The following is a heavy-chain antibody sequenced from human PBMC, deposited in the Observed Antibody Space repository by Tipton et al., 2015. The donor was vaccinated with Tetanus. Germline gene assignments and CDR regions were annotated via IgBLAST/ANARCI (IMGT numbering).Heavy chain of an antibody. D-gene: IGHD1-14*01. CDR2: IIPLFGAV. Sequence: QSGPEVKKPGSSVKISCEASGGTFGSYAINWVRQAPGQGLEWMGGIIPLFGAVNYAPAFHGRLTITADKASSPAYLELNDLRSEDTAVYYCARGHRHDGYKYCAMDVWGQGTTVTVSS. CDR3: ARGHRHDGYKYCAMDV. J-gene: IGHJ6*02. V-gene: IGHV1-69*06. CDR1: GGTFGSYA.